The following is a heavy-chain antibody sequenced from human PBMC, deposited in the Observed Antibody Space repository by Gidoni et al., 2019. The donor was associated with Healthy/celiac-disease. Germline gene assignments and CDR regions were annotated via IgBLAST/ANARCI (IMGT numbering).Heavy chain of an antibody. D-gene: IGHD6-6*01. V-gene: IGHV3-21*01. CDR3: ARVTEQLVDY. CDR2: ISSSSSYI. Sequence: EVQLVESGGGLVKPGGSLSLSCAASGFTFSSYSMNWVRQAPGKGLEWVSAISSSSSYIYYADSVKGRFTISRDNAKNSLYLQMNSLRAEDTAVYYCARVTEQLVDYWGQGTLVTVSS. J-gene: IGHJ4*02. CDR1: GFTFSSYS.